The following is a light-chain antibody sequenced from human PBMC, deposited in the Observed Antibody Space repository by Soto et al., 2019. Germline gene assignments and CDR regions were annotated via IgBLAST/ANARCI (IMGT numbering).Light chain of an antibody. CDR1: SGHSSYA. J-gene: IGLJ1*01. CDR3: QTWGTGIHYV. Sequence: QAVVTQSPSPSATLGASVKLTCTLSSGHSSYAIAWHQQQPEKGPRYLMKLNSDGSHSKGDGIPDRFSGSSSGAERYLTISSLQSEDEADYYCQTWGTGIHYVFGTGTKLTVL. CDR2: LNSDGSH. V-gene: IGLV4-69*01.